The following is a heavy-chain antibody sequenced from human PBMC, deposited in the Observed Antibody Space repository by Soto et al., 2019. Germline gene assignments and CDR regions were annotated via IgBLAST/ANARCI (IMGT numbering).Heavy chain of an antibody. Sequence: QVQLVESGGGVVQPGRSLRLSCAASGFTFNIYGMHWVRQAPGKGLEWVGDISYDGSNTYYADSVKGRVNIARDNSMNTLYLQMNSLRPYDPAVYYCAKDRSRRRWVGAADSDDWGQGTQVTVSS. CDR1: GFTFNIYG. CDR3: AKDRSRRRWVGAADSDD. V-gene: IGHV3-30*18. D-gene: IGHD1-26*01. CDR2: ISYDGSNT. J-gene: IGHJ4*02.